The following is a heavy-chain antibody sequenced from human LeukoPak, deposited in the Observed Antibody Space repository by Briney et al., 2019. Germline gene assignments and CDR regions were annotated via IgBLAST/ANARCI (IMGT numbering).Heavy chain of an antibody. CDR1: GFTFNNYA. J-gene: IGHJ4*02. CDR3: ARAPYYSRVEAYFDY. V-gene: IGHV3-23*01. CDR2: ISGSGGTT. Sequence: GGSLRLSCAASGFTFNNYAMNWVRQAPGKGLEWVSVISGSGGTTYYADSVKGRFTISRDSSKNTLYLQMNSLRAEDTAVYYCARAPYYSRVEAYFDYWGQGTLVAVSS. D-gene: IGHD3-22*01.